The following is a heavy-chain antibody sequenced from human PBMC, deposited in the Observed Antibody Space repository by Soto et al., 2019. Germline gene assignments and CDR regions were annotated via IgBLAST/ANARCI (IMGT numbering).Heavy chain of an antibody. V-gene: IGHV3-23*01. J-gene: IGHJ4*02. CDR3: AKDQAYNYAFFDF. CDR2: ISGSGGVT. CDR1: GFTFSSYA. D-gene: IGHD1-1*01. Sequence: GGSLRLSCAASGFTFSSYAMSWVRQAPGKGLEWVSAISGSGGVTYYADSVKGRFTISRDSSKKTLYLQMHSLRAEDTAVYYCAKDQAYNYAFFDFWGQGTLVTVSS.